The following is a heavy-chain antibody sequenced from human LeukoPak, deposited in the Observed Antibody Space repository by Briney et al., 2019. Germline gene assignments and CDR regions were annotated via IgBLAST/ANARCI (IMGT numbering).Heavy chain of an antibody. CDR1: GFTFSSYA. V-gene: IGHV3-23*01. Sequence: GGSLRLSCAASGFTFSSYAMSWVRQAPGKGLEWVSSISGSGDSTFYADSAKGRFTISRDNSKNTLFLQMNSLRAEDTAVYYCAKGDWGSGWGQGTLVTVSS. CDR2: ISGSGDST. CDR3: AKGDWGSG. D-gene: IGHD3/OR15-3a*01. J-gene: IGHJ4*02.